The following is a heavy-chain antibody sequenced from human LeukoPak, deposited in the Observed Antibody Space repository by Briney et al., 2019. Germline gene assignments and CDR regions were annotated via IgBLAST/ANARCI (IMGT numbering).Heavy chain of an antibody. CDR1: GITLSDFW. D-gene: IGHD2-2*01. Sequence: GGSLRLSCAASGITLSDFWFSWVRQAPGKGLEWVSGISWNSGSIGYADSVKGRFTISRDNAKNSLYLQMNSLRAEDTALYYCAKDIKAWYQLLFFNAFDIWGQGTMVTVSS. CDR2: ISWNSGSI. J-gene: IGHJ3*02. V-gene: IGHV3-9*01. CDR3: AKDIKAWYQLLFFNAFDI.